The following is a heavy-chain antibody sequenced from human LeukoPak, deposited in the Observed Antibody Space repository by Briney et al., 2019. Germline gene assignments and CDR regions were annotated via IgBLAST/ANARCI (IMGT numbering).Heavy chain of an antibody. D-gene: IGHD1-26*01. Sequence: GESLKISCQGSGYTFTAYRIAWVRQLPGKGLEWMGVIYPGDSDTRYSPSFQGQVTISADKSFSTAYLQWSSLKASDTAMYYCARHTLMGATSSPFDYWGQGTPVTVSS. V-gene: IGHV5-51*01. CDR3: ARHTLMGATSSPFDY. J-gene: IGHJ4*02. CDR1: GYTFTAYR. CDR2: IYPGDSDT.